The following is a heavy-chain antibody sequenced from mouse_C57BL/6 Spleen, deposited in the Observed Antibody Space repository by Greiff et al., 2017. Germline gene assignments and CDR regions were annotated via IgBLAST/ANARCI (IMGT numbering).Heavy chain of an antibody. D-gene: IGHD1-1*01. CDR3: AIPDYFYYFDY. CDR2: LHPSDSDT. J-gene: IGHJ2*01. CDR1: GYTFTSYW. Sequence: QVQLQQPGAELVKPGASVKVSCKASGYTFTSYWMHWVKQRPGQGLEWIGRLHPSDSDTNYNQKFKGKATLTVDKSSSTAYMQLSSLTSEDSAVYYCAIPDYFYYFDYWGQGTNLTVFS. V-gene: IGHV1-74*01.